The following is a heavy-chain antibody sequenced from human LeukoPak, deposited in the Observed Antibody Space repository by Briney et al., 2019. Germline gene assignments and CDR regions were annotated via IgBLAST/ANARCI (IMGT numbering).Heavy chain of an antibody. CDR3: ARLSGYYDSSGYYSIFDY. Sequence: SETLSLTCTVSGGSISSYYWSWIRQPPGKGLEWIGYIYYSGSTNYNPSLKSRVTISVDTSKNQFSLKLSSVTAADTAVYYCARLSGYYDSSGYYSIFDYWAREPWSPSPQ. J-gene: IGHJ4*02. V-gene: IGHV4-59*08. CDR2: IYYSGST. CDR1: GGSISSYY. D-gene: IGHD3-22*01.